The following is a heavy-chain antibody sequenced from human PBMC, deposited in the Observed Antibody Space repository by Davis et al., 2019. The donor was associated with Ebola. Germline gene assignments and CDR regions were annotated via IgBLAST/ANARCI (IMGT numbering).Heavy chain of an antibody. V-gene: IGHV1-18*01. CDR2: VSGNNGKT. Sequence: ASVKVSCKASGYSFTHYSFSWVRQAPGQGLEWMGWVSGNNGKTDYAQKFQGRVTMTTDTSTSTAYMERRRLKSDDTAVYYCAREIGVAVPGVMKDAFDIWGQGTVVTVSS. D-gene: IGHD2-2*01. J-gene: IGHJ3*02. CDR1: GYSFTHYS. CDR3: AREIGVAVPGVMKDAFDI.